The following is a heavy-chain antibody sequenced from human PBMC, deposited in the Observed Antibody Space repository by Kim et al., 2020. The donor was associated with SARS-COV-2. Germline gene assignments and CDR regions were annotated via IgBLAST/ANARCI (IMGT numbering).Heavy chain of an antibody. D-gene: IGHD3-10*01. V-gene: IGHV4-59*01. Sequence: SETLSLTCTVSGGSISGFYWSWIRQPPGKGLEWVGYIFYRGSTNYSPSLKGRVTISLDTSKNQFFLRLNSVTAADTAVYYCARDRWSGGSLYFDFWGRGT. J-gene: IGHJ4*02. CDR1: GGSISGFY. CDR2: IFYRGST. CDR3: ARDRWSGGSLYFDF.